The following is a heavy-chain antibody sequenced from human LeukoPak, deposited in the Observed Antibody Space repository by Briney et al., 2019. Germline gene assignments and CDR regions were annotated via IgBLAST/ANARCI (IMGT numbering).Heavy chain of an antibody. D-gene: IGHD2-21*02. V-gene: IGHV3-30*02. CDR1: GFTFSSYG. Sequence: PGGSLRLSCAASGFTFSSYGMYWVRQAPGKGLEWVAFIRYDGSNKYYADSVKGRFTVYRDNSKNTLYLQMNSLRAEDTAVYYCAKDSAYCGGDCYFGPWTNFDYWGQGTLVTVSS. CDR2: IRYDGSNK. J-gene: IGHJ4*02. CDR3: AKDSAYCGGDCYFGPWTNFDY.